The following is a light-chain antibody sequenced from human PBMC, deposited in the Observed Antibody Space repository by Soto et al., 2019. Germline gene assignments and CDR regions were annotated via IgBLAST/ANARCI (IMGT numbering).Light chain of an antibody. Sequence: DIQMTQSPSSLSASVGDRVTITCRASQSITIYLNWYQQKPGKAPKLLIFATSSLQSGVPSTFSGSGSGTDFTLTISSLPPEDLATYSCQQSLTTPLTFGGGTKVEIK. CDR2: ATS. CDR1: QSITIY. V-gene: IGKV1-39*01. CDR3: QQSLTTPLT. J-gene: IGKJ4*01.